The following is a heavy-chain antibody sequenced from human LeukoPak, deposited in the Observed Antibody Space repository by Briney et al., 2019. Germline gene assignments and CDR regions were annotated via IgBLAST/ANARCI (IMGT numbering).Heavy chain of an antibody. D-gene: IGHD3-22*01. CDR1: GFTFSSYE. CDR3: ARDVRYYYDSSGYYGIDY. Sequence: GGSLRLSCAASGFTFSSYEMNWVRQAPGKGLEWVSYISISGSTIYYAASPKRLFTTSRDNAKNSLYLQMNSLRAEDTAVYYCARDVRYYYDSSGYYGIDYWGQGTLVTVSS. V-gene: IGHV3-48*03. CDR2: ISISGSTI. J-gene: IGHJ4*02.